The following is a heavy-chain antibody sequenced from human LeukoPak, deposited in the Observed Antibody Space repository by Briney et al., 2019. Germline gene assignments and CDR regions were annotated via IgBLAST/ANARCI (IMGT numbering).Heavy chain of an antibody. CDR3: AKDPASRGYSYGGPYYFDY. CDR2: ISGSGGST. J-gene: IGHJ4*02. D-gene: IGHD5-18*01. V-gene: IGHV3-23*01. CDR1: GFTFSSYA. Sequence: GGSLRLSCAASGFTFSSYAMGWVRQAPGKGLGWVSAISGSGGSTYYADSVKGRFTISRDNSKNTLYLQMDSLRAEDTAVYYCAKDPASRGYSYGGPYYFDYWGQGTLVTVSS.